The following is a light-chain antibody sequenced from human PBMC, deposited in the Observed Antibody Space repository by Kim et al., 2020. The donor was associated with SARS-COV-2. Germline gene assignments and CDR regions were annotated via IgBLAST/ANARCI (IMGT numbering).Light chain of an antibody. J-gene: IGLJ2*01. CDR2: YDS. CDR1: NIGSKS. CDR3: QVWDSSSDHSV. Sequence: ATGKTARITCGGNNIGSKSVHWYQRKPGQAPVLVIYYDSDRPSGIPERFSGSNSGNTATLTISRVEAGDEADYYCQVWDSSSDHSVFGGGTQLTVL. V-gene: IGLV3-21*04.